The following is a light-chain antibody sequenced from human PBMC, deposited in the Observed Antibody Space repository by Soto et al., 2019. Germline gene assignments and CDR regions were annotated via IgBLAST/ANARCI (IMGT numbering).Light chain of an antibody. V-gene: IGKV3-20*01. Sequence: IVLTQSPGTLSLSPGEKATPLFKASQRFCRHFLAWYQQKPGQAPRLPIYGASSRATGIPDRFSGSGSGTDFTLTISRLEPEDFAVYYCQQYGSSPLTFGGGTKVEIK. CDR3: QQYGSSPLT. CDR2: GAS. J-gene: IGKJ4*01. CDR1: QRFCRHF.